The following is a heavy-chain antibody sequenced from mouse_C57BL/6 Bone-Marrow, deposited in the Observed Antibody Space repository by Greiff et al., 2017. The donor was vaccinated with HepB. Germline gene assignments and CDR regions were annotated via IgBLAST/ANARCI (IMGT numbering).Heavy chain of an antibody. V-gene: IGHV1-63*01. CDR1: GYTFTNYW. CDR3: ARENYYGSSGFDY. D-gene: IGHD1-1*01. J-gene: IGHJ2*01. CDR2: IYPGGGYT. Sequence: QVQLQQSGAELVRPGPSVKMSCKASGYTFTNYWIGWAKQRPGHGLEWIGDIYPGGGYTNYNEKFKGKATLTADKSSSTAYMQFSSLTSEDSAIYYCARENYYGSSGFDYWGQGTTLTVSS.